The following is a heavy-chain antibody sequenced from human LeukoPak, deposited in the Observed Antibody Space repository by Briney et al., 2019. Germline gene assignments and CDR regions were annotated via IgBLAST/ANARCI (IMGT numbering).Heavy chain of an antibody. CDR2: INWNGGST. D-gene: IGHD6-19*01. V-gene: IGHV3-20*04. J-gene: IGHJ4*02. Sequence: GGSLRLFCAASGFTFDDYGMSWVRQAPGKGLEWVSSINWNGGSTGYTDSVKGRFTISRDNAKNSLYLQMNSLRAEDTALYYCARGGYSSDWYHRFDYWGQGTLVTVSS. CDR1: GFTFDDYG. CDR3: ARGGYSSDWYHRFDY.